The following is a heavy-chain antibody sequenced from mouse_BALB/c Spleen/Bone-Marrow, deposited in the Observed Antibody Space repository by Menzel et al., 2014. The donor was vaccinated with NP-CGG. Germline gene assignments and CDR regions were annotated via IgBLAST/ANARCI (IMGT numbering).Heavy chain of an antibody. CDR2: IDPANGNT. CDR3: SRDYGGTAWFAC. D-gene: IGHD1-1*01. V-gene: IGHV14-3*02. Sequence: VQLQQSGAELVKPGASVKLSCTASGFNIKDTHMHWVKQGPEQGLEWIGRIDPANGNTKYDPNFQGKATITADTSSNTAYLQLSSLTSEDTAVYYCSRDYGGTAWFACWGHGTVVTVSA. J-gene: IGHJ3*01. CDR1: GFNIKDTH.